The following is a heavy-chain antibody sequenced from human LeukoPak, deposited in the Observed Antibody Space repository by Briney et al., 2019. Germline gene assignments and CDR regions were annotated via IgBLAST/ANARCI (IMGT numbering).Heavy chain of an antibody. CDR3: ARGLRGYSYGYHY. D-gene: IGHD5-18*01. V-gene: IGHV1-18*01. CDR2: ISVYNGNT. J-gene: IGHJ4*02. Sequence: ASVKVSCKASGYTFTSYGISWVRQAPGQGLEWMGWISVYNGNTNYAQKFQGRVTMTRDTSISTAYMELSRLRSDDTAVYYCARGLRGYSYGYHYWGQGTLVTVSS. CDR1: GYTFTSYG.